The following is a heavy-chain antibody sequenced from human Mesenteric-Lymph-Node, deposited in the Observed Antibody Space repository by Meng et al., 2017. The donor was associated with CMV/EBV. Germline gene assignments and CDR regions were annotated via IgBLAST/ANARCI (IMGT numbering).Heavy chain of an antibody. CDR1: GFTVVNYY. V-gene: IGHV3-53*01. CDR3: ARPLSPGRKYYYFGMDI. CDR2: IYSGGST. J-gene: IGHJ6*02. D-gene: IGHD2-15*01. Sequence: GESLKISCAASGFTVVNYYMSWVRQAPGKGLEWVSSIYSGGSTYYADSVKGRFTISRANSKNTVYLQMNSLRPEDTAVYYCARPLSPGRKYYYFGMDIWGQGTTVTVSS.